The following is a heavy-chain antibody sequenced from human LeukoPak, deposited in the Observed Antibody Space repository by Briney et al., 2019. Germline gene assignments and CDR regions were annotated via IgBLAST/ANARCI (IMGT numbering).Heavy chain of an antibody. V-gene: IGHV3-48*03. CDR1: GFTFSSYE. J-gene: IGHJ4*02. D-gene: IGHD3-9*01. CDR2: ISSSGSTI. Sequence: PGGSLRLSCAASGFTFSSYEMNWVRQAPGKGLEWVSYISSSGSTIYYADSVKGRFTISRDNAKNSLYLQMNSLRAEDTAVYYCARGVPGLRYFDWLSTFDYWGQGTLVTVSS. CDR3: ARGVPGLRYFDWLSTFDY.